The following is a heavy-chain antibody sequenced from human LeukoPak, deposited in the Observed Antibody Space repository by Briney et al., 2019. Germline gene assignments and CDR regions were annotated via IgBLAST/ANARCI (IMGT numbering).Heavy chain of an antibody. CDR2: MSGSGSST. V-gene: IGHV3-23*01. CDR3: AKGLMGDSVYCNH. J-gene: IGHJ4*02. D-gene: IGHD3-16*01. Sequence: GGSLRLSCAASGFTFGNYAMTWVRQAPGKGLEWVSSMSGSGSSTYFAESVKGRFTISRDNYKNTLYLQMTSLRVDDTAVYYCAKGLMGDSVYCNHWGQGTLVTVSS. CDR1: GFTFGNYA.